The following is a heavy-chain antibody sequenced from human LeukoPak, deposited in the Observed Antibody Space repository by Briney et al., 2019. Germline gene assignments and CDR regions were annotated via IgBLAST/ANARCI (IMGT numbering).Heavy chain of an antibody. CDR3: ARGVDYYDSSGYYQPAEYFQH. V-gene: IGHV1-2*02. Sequence: ASVKVSCKASGYTFTGYYMHWVRQAPGQGLEWMGWIKPNSGGTNYAQKFKGRVTMTRDMSTSTVYMELSSLRSEDTAVYYCARGVDYYDSSGYYQPAEYFQHWGQGSLVTVSS. D-gene: IGHD3-22*01. CDR2: IKPNSGGT. CDR1: GYTFTGYY. J-gene: IGHJ1*01.